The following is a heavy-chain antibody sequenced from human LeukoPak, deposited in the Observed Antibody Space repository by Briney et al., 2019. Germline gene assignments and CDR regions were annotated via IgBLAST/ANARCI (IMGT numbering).Heavy chain of an antibody. D-gene: IGHD3-10*01. CDR3: AKVTYGSGTYGAFDS. J-gene: IGHJ4*02. CDR1: GFTFSSHG. V-gene: IGHV3-23*01. Sequence: GGSLRLSCAASGFTFSSHGMSWVRQAPGKGLVWVSTISGSGDYTYYADSVKGRFTISRDNSKNTLYLQMNSLRAEDTAIYYCAKVTYGSGTYGAFDSWGQGTLVTVSS. CDR2: ISGSGDYT.